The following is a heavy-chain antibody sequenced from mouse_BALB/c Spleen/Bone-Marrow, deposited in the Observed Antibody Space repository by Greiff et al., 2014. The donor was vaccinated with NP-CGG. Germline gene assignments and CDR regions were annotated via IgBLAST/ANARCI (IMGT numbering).Heavy chain of an antibody. J-gene: IGHJ3*01. CDR2: INPSNGRT. CDR3: ARYATATYWFAY. V-gene: IGHV1S81*02. CDR1: GYTFTSHW. D-gene: IGHD1-2*01. Sequence: QVQLKESGAELVKPGASVKLSCKASGYTFTSHWMHWVKQRPGQGLEWIGEINPSNGRTNYNEKFKSKATLTVDKSSSTAYMQLSSLTSEDSAVYYCARYATATYWFAYWGQGTLVTVSA.